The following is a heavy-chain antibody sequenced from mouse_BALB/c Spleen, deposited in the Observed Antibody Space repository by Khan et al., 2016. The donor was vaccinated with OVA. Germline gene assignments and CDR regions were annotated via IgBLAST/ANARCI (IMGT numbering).Heavy chain of an antibody. Sequence: QVQLQQPGAELVKAGASVKMSCKAAGYTFTSYWMHWVKQRLGQGLEWFAETNPTNGRTYYNEKFKSKATLTIDKSSSTAYMLLSSPTFEDSAVYSSARIKKRVATYFDYWGQGTTLTVSS. CDR1: GYTFTSYW. V-gene: IGHV1S81*02. CDR2: TNPTNGRT. CDR3: ARIKKRVATYFDY. D-gene: IGHD1-1*01. J-gene: IGHJ2*01.